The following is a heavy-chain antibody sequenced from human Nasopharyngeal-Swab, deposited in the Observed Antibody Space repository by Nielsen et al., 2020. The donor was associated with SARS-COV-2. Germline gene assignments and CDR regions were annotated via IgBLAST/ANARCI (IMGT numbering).Heavy chain of an antibody. V-gene: IGHV4-39*07. J-gene: IGHJ5*02. CDR3: ARTPGPAAANWFDP. D-gene: IGHD2-2*01. CDR2: IYYSGST. Sequence: SETLSPTCTVSGASIDTNAYYWAWIRQPPGKGLEWTGSIYYSGSTHYNPSLKSRVTISVDMSKNQFSLKLRSVTAAHTAVYYCARTPGPAAANWFDPWGQGTLVTVSS. CDR1: GASIDTNAYY.